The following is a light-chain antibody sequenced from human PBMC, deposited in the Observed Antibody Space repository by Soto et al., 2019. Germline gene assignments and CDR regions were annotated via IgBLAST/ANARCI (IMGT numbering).Light chain of an antibody. CDR3: SSYSGTNTLDH. CDR2: EVY. J-gene: IGLJ1*01. Sequence: QSVLTPPASVSGSPGQSITIPCTGSSRDIGDYNYVSWYQQHPGEAPKLLIYEVYSRPEGVSDRFSGSKSGNTASLTISGLQTGDEGHYYCSSYSGTNTLDHFGRGTKVTVL. CDR1: SRDIGDYNY. V-gene: IGLV2-14*01.